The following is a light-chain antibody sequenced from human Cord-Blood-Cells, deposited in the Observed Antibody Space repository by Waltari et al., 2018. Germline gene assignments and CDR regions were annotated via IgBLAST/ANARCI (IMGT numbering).Light chain of an antibody. J-gene: IGKJ4*01. CDR2: DAS. V-gene: IGKV1-33*01. CDR3: QQYDNLPLT. CDR1: QAISNY. Sequence: DIQMTQSPSSLSASVGDKVTITCQASQAISNYLNWYQQKPGKAPKLLIYDASNLETGAPSRFSGSGSGTDFTFTISSLQPEDIATYYCQQYDNLPLTFGGGTKVEIK.